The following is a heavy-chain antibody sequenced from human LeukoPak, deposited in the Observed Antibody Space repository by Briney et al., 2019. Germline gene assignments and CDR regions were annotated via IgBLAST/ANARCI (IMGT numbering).Heavy chain of an antibody. J-gene: IGHJ1*01. CDR2: IRSKVDSYMT. CDR1: GFSFGDST. CDR3: VGGPNGWTEYFEH. V-gene: IGHV3-73*01. D-gene: IGHD6-19*01. Sequence: PGGSLRLSCAASGFSFGDSTMHWVRQASGKGLEWVARIRSKVDSYMTAYAESVEDRFTISRDDSDSRAYLQMNGLKTEDTAVYYCVGGPNGWTEYFEHWGQGALVTVSS.